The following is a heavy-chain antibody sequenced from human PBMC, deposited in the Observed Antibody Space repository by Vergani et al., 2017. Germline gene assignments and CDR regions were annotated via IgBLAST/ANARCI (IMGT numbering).Heavy chain of an antibody. CDR1: GYTFTSYG. D-gene: IGHD3-22*01. CDR3: ARGDSSGYYYYYGMDV. V-gene: IGHV1-18*01. Sequence: QVQLVQSGAEVKKPGASVKVSCKASGYTFTSYGISWVRQAPGQGLEWMGWISAYNGNTNYAEKLPGRGTMTTDTSTSTSYMELKSLRSDDTAVYYCARGDSSGYYYYYGMDVWGQGTTVTVSS. CDR2: ISAYNGNT. J-gene: IGHJ6*02.